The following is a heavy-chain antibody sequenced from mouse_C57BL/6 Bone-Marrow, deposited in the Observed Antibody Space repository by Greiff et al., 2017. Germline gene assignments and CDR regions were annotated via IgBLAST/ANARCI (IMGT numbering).Heavy chain of an antibody. CDR2: ISSGSSTI. CDR1: GFTFSDYG. J-gene: IGHJ3*01. CDR3: ARGPWFAY. Sequence: EVKLEESGGGLVKPGGSLKLSCAASGFTFSDYGMHWVRQAPEKGLEWVAYISSGSSTIYYADTVKGRVTISRDNDKNTLFLQMTSLRSEDTAMYYCARGPWFAYWGQGTLVTVSA. V-gene: IGHV5-17*01.